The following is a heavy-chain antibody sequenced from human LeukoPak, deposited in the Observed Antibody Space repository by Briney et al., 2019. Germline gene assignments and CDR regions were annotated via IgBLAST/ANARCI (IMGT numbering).Heavy chain of an antibody. J-gene: IGHJ6*02. D-gene: IGHD3-9*01. CDR2: IKQDGSEK. CDR1: GFTFSSYT. Sequence: HPGGSLRLSCAASGFTFSSYTMNWVRQAPGKGLEWVANIKQDGSEKYYVDSVKGRFTISRDNAKNSLYLQMNSLRAEDTAVYYCAREVGILTGYYPYYYYYGMDVWGQGTTVTVSS. CDR3: AREVGILTGYYPYYYYYGMDV. V-gene: IGHV3-7*01.